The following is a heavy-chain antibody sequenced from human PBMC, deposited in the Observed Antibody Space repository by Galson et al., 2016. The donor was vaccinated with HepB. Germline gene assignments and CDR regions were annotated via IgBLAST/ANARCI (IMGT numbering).Heavy chain of an antibody. J-gene: IGHJ4*02. CDR1: GYTFTSYY. V-gene: IGHV1-46*01. Sequence: SVKVSCKASGYTFTSYYMHWVRQAPGQGLEWMGIINPSGGSTSYAQNFQGRVTMTRDTSTSTVYMELSSLRSEDSAMYYCAREGATSIGGFGYWGQGTLCTVSS. CDR3: AREGATSIGGFGY. D-gene: IGHD1-26*01. CDR2: INPSGGST.